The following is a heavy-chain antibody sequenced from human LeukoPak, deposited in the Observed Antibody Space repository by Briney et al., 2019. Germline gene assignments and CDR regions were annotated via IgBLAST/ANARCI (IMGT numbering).Heavy chain of an antibody. CDR1: GFTFSDYY. D-gene: IGHD1-20*01. V-gene: IGHV3-11*01. CDR3: TAPDNFTVLDY. Sequence: PGGSLRLSCAASGFTFSDYYMSWIRQAPGKGLEWVSYISSSGSTIYYADSVKGRFTISRDNAKNSLYLQMNSLRAEDTAVYYCTAPDNFTVLDYWGQGTLVTVSS. J-gene: IGHJ4*02. CDR2: ISSSGSTI.